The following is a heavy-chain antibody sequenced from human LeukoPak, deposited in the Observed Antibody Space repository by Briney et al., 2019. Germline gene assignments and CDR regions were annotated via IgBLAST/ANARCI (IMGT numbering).Heavy chain of an antibody. CDR3: ARPYGSGSYYTPGY. D-gene: IGHD3-10*01. CDR2: INSDGSST. V-gene: IGHV3-74*01. CDR1: GFTFSSYW. J-gene: IGHJ4*02. Sequence: PGGSLRLSCAASGFTFSSYWMHWVRQAPGKGLVWVSRINSDGSSTSYAESVKGRFTISRDNAKNSLYLQMNSLRDEDTAVYYCARPYGSGSYYTPGYWGQGTLVTVSS.